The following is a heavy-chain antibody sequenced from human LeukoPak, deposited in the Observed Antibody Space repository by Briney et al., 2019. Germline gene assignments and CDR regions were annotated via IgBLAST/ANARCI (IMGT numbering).Heavy chain of an antibody. V-gene: IGHV3-33*01. J-gene: IGHJ4*02. Sequence: PGGSLRLSCAASGFTFSSYGMHWVRQAPGKGLEWVAVIWYDGSNKYYADSVKGRFTISRDNSKNTLYLQMNSLRAEDTAVYYCARDRRFEHYFDYWGQGTLVTVSP. CDR2: IWYDGSNK. D-gene: IGHD3-9*01. CDR3: ARDRRFEHYFDY. CDR1: GFTFSSYG.